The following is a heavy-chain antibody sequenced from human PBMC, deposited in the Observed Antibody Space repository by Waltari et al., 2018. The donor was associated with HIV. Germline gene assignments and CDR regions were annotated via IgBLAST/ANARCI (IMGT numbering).Heavy chain of an antibody. CDR1: GFSVRNHW. V-gene: IGHV3-74*01. J-gene: IGHJ4*02. CDR2: INSDGSSR. D-gene: IGHD3-3*02. CDR3: ARASHYIEFSTFDGDYYFDF. Sequence: VQLVESGGGSIKTGGSLRLSCAASGFSVRNHWMDWVRQGPGKGLVGVSSINSDGSSRNYADAVKGRFVISRDNARNTVYLQLNNLKVEDTAVYFCARASHYIEFSTFDGDYYFDFWGRGTRVAVSS.